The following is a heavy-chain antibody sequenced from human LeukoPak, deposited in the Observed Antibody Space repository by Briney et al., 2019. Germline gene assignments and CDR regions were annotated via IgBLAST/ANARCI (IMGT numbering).Heavy chain of an antibody. CDR3: ARARVMRLRGYYFDY. D-gene: IGHD5-12*01. CDR1: GYTFTGYY. CDR2: INSNSGGT. Sequence: ASVKVSCKASGYTFTGYYMHWVRQAPGQGLEWMGWINSNSGGTNYAQKFQGRVTMTRDTSISTAYMELSRLRSDDTAVYYCARARVMRLRGYYFDYWGQGTLVTVSS. V-gene: IGHV1-2*02. J-gene: IGHJ4*02.